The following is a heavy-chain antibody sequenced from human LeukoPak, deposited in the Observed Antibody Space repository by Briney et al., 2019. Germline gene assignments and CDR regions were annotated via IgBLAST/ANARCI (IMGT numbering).Heavy chain of an antibody. Sequence: GGSLRLSCAASGFTFSSYGMSWVRQAPGKGLEWVSAISGSGGSTYYADSVKGRFTISRDNSKNTLYLQMNSLRAEDTAVYYCAKERHIVVVTATSLDYWGQGTLVTVSS. CDR2: ISGSGGST. CDR1: GFTFSSYG. V-gene: IGHV3-23*01. CDR3: AKERHIVVVTATSLDY. J-gene: IGHJ4*02. D-gene: IGHD2-21*02.